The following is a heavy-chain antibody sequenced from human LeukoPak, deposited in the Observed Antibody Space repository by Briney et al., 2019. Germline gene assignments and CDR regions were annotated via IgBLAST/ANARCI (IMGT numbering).Heavy chain of an antibody. J-gene: IGHJ4*02. D-gene: IGHD7-27*01. V-gene: IGHV3-30*18. CDR1: GFTFSTYG. CDR3: AKDWGNWGYGYYFDH. Sequence: GGSLRLSCAASGFTFSTYGMHWVRQAPGKGLEWVAGISFDGSDKYYPDSVKGRFTISRDNSKNTLYLQMNSLRAEDTAVYYCAKDWGNWGYGYYFDHWGQGTLVTVSS. CDR2: ISFDGSDK.